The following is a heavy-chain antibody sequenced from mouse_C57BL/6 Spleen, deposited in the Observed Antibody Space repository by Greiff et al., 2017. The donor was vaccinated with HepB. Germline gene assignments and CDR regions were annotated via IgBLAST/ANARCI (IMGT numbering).Heavy chain of an antibody. CDR1: GYTFTSYG. V-gene: IGHV1-81*01. J-gene: IGHJ1*03. CDR2: IYPRSGNT. Sequence: VQLQQSGAELARPGASVKLSCKASGYTFTSYGISWVKQRTGQGLEWIGEIYPRSGNTYYNEKFKGKATLTADKSSSTAYMELRSLTAEDSAVYVCARSTADWYFDVWGTGTTVTVSS. CDR3: ARSTADWYFDV.